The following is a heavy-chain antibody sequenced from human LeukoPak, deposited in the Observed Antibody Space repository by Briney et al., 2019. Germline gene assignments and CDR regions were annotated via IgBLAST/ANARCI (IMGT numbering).Heavy chain of an antibody. CDR2: ISDSGGST. Sequence: QTGGSLRLSCAASGFNFYAYPMSWVRQAPGKGLEWGSSISDSGGSTHYAESVRGRFSLSRDNFEKTLYLQMNRLRAEDTAVYYCAKGKINHDGAFDIWGQGTRVIVAS. J-gene: IGHJ3*02. CDR1: GFNFYAYP. V-gene: IGHV3-23*01. CDR3: AKGKINHDGAFDI. D-gene: IGHD1-14*01.